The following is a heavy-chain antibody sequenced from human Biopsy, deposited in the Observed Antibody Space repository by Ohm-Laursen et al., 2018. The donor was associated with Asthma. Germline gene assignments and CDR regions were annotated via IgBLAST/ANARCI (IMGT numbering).Heavy chain of an antibody. CDR1: GFTFSSYA. CDR2: ISGDAQRT. CDR3: AKDWKSLYVQYFFEY. V-gene: IGHV3-23*01. Sequence: SLRLSCSASGFTFSSYALSWVRQAPGKGLEWVSGISGDAQRTYYEDSVKGRFTISRDNSKNTIYLQLNSLRDEDTAVYYCAKDWKSLYVQYFFEYWGQGTLVTVSS. D-gene: IGHD5/OR15-5a*01. J-gene: IGHJ4*02.